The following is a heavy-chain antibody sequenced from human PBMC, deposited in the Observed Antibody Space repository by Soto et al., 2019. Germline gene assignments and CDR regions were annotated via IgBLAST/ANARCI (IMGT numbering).Heavy chain of an antibody. V-gene: IGHV3-23*01. CDR2: ISGSGGST. J-gene: IGHJ4*02. D-gene: IGHD6-13*01. CDR1: GFTFSNYA. Sequence: EVQLLESGGGLVQPGGSLRLSCAASGFTFSNYAVTWVRQAPGKGLEWDSSISGSGGSTYYADSVKGRFTISRDNSKNTLYLQMNSLRSEDTAVYYCAKEQGSSWYEMDYGGQGTLVTVSS. CDR3: AKEQGSSWYEMDY.